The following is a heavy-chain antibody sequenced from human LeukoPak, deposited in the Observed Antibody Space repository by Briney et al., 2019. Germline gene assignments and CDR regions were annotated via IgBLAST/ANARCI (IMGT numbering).Heavy chain of an antibody. V-gene: IGHV4-4*02. CDR1: GGSISSSNW. D-gene: IGHD3-3*01. Sequence: PSETLSLTCAVSGGSISSSNWWSWVRQPPGKGLEWIGEIYHSGSTNYNPSLKSRVTISVDKSKNQFSLKLSSVTAADTAVYYCARAPTLNYDFWSGSTAGYFDYWGQGTLVTVSS. CDR2: IYHSGST. CDR3: ARAPTLNYDFWSGSTAGYFDY. J-gene: IGHJ4*02.